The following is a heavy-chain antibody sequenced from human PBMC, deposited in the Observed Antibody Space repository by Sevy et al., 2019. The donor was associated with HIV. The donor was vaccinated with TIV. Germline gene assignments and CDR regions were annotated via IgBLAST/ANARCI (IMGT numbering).Heavy chain of an antibody. J-gene: IGHJ3*02. V-gene: IGHV3-33*01. Sequence: GGSLRLSCAASGFTFSSYGMHWVRQAPGKGLEWVAVIWYDGSNKYYADSVKGRFTISRDNSKNTLYLQINSLRAEDTAVYYCARGYYDSSGFGSDAFDIWGQGTMVTVSS. D-gene: IGHD3-22*01. CDR3: ARGYYDSSGFGSDAFDI. CDR1: GFTFSSYG. CDR2: IWYDGSNK.